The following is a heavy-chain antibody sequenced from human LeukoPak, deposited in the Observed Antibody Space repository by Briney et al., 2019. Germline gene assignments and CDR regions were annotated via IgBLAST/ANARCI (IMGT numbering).Heavy chain of an antibody. CDR3: AKRFPYSSSSVYFDS. J-gene: IGHJ4*02. Sequence: GGSLRLSCAAPGFTLNSYAMSWVRQAPGKGLEWVSAISDGGSDTYYADSVKGRFTISKDNSKNMLFLQMNSLMDDDTAVYYCAKRFPYSSSSVYFDSWGQGTLVTVSS. CDR1: GFTLNSYA. D-gene: IGHD6-6*01. CDR2: ISDGGSDT. V-gene: IGHV3-23*01.